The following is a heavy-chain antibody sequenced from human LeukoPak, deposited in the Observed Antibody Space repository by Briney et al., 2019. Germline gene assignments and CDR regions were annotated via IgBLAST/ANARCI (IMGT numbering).Heavy chain of an antibody. CDR2: IYPGDSDT. J-gene: IGHJ5*02. D-gene: IGHD6-13*01. Sequence: GESLKISCKGSGYSFTSYWIGWVRQMPGKGLEWMGIIYPGDSDTRYSPSFQGQVTISAVKSISTAYLQWSSLKASDTAMYYCARLSIAAAGTEWFDPWGQGTLVTVSS. CDR3: ARLSIAAAGTEWFDP. V-gene: IGHV5-51*01. CDR1: GYSFTSYW.